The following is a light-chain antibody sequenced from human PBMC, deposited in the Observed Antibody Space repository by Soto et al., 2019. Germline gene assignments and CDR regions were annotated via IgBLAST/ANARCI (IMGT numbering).Light chain of an antibody. Sequence: QSALTQPASVSGSPGQSITFSCTGTSSDIGGYNYVSWYQQHPGKAPKLMIYEVSNRPSGVSDRFSGSKSGNTASLTISGLQAEDEADYYCTSYTSSTTNYVFGNGTKLTVL. J-gene: IGLJ1*01. CDR3: TSYTSSTTNYV. CDR1: SSDIGGYNY. V-gene: IGLV2-14*01. CDR2: EVS.